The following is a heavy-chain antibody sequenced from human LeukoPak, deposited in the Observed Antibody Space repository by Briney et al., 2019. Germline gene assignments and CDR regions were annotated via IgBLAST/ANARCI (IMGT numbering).Heavy chain of an antibody. J-gene: IGHJ4*02. D-gene: IGHD3-10*01. CDR2: IYYSGST. CDR3: ARVFRGSGSYVFDY. CDR1: GGSISSYY. Sequence: SETLSLTCTVSGGSISSYYWSWIRQPPGKGLEWIGYIYYSGSTNYNPSLKSRVTISVDTSKNQFSLKLSSVSAADTAVYYCARVFRGSGSYVFDYWGQGTLVTVSS. V-gene: IGHV4-59*12.